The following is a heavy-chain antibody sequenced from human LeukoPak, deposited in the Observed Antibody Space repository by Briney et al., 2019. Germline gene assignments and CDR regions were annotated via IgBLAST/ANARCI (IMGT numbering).Heavy chain of an antibody. CDR1: GGTFSSYA. J-gene: IGHJ4*02. CDR3: ATASKGSLDY. V-gene: IGHV1-69*06. Sequence: SVKVSCKASGGTFSSYAISWVRQAPGQGLEWMGGIIPIFGTAIYAQKFQGRVTMTEDTSTDTAYMELSSLRSEDTAVYYCATASKGSLDYWGQGTLVTVSS. CDR2: IIPIFGTA.